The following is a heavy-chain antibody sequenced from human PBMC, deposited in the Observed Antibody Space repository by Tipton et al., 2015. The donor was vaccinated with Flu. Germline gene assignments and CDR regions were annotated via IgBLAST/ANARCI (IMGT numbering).Heavy chain of an antibody. V-gene: IGHV4-38-2*02. CDR3: ARDGGQWNIDY. Sequence: TLSLTCAVSGDSISSDFYWAWIRQFPGKGLEWIGSIYHSGSTHYNPSFNTRVTISRDTSKNQFSLKLTSVTAADTAVYYCARDGGQWNIDYWGQGTTVTVSS. D-gene: IGHD1/OR15-1a*01. CDR2: IYHSGST. J-gene: IGHJ4*02. CDR1: GDSISSDFY.